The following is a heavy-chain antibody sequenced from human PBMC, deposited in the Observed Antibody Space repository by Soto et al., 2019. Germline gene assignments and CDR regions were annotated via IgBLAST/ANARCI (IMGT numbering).Heavy chain of an antibody. D-gene: IGHD2-2*01. V-gene: IGHV3-7*01. CDR3: ARACLSSTSCYYYYYYMDV. Sequence: GGSLRLSCAASGFTFSSYWMSWVRQAPGKGLEWVANIKQDGSEKYYVDSVKGRFTISRDNAKNSLYLQMNSLRAEDTAVYYCARACLSSTSCYYYYYYMDVWGKGTTVTVSS. CDR2: IKQDGSEK. J-gene: IGHJ6*03. CDR1: GFTFSSYW.